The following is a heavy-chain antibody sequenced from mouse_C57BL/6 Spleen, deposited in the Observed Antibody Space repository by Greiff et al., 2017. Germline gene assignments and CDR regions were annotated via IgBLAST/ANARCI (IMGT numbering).Heavy chain of an antibody. CDR1: GFTFSSYA. D-gene: IGHD1-1*01. J-gene: IGHJ4*01. V-gene: IGHV5-4*01. Sequence: SGGGLVKPGGSLKLSCAASGFTFSSYAMSWVRQTPEKRLEWVATISDGGSYTYYPDNVKGRFTISRDNAKNNLYLQMSHLKSEDTAMYYCARALYYGSYYYAMDYWGQGTSVTVSS. CDR3: ARALYYGSYYYAMDY. CDR2: ISDGGSYT.